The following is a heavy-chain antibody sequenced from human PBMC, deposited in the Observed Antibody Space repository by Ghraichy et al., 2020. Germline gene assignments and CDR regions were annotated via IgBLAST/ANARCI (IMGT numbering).Heavy chain of an antibody. J-gene: IGHJ3*02. D-gene: IGHD2-15*01. Sequence: GGSLRLSCAASGFTFSSYAMSWVRQAPGKGLEWVSAISGSGGSTYYADSVKGRFTISRDNSKNTLYLQMNSLRAEDTAVYYCAKDKGVVVVVAAPSDAFDIWGQGIMVTVSS. CDR2: ISGSGGST. CDR1: GFTFSSYA. CDR3: AKDKGVVVVVAAPSDAFDI. V-gene: IGHV3-23*01.